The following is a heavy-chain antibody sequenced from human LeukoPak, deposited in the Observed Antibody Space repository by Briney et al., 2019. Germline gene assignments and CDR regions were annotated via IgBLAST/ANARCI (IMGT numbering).Heavy chain of an antibody. J-gene: IGHJ4*02. Sequence: SVKLSCKASGGTFSSYAISWVRHAPGQGLEWMGRIIPIFGIANYAQKFQGRVTITADKSTSTAYMELSSLRSEDTAVYYCASEGYSGSYRGSYYWGQGTLVTVSS. D-gene: IGHD1-26*01. V-gene: IGHV1-69*04. CDR3: ASEGYSGSYRGSYY. CDR2: IIPIFGIA. CDR1: GGTFSSYA.